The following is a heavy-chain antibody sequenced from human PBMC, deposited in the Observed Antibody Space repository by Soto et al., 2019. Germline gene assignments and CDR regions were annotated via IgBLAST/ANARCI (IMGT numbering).Heavy chain of an antibody. CDR2: IYYSGST. CDR3: ARHRLGDFWSGSAPNYYYYMDV. V-gene: IGHV4-59*08. J-gene: IGHJ6*03. D-gene: IGHD3-3*01. CDR1: GRSISSYY. Sequence: SETLSLTCTVSGRSISSYYWSWIRQPPGKGLAWIGYIYYSGSTNYNPSLKSRVTISVDTSKNQFSLRLSSVTAADTAVYYCARHRLGDFWSGSAPNYYYYMDVWGKGTTVPVSS.